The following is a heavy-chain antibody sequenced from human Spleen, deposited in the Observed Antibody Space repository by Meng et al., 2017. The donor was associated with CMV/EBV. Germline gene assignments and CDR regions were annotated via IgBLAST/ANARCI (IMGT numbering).Heavy chain of an antibody. Sequence: SETLSLTCTVSGGSISSYYWSWIRQPPGKGLEWIGYIYYSGSTNYNPSLKSRVTISVDTSKNQFSLKLSSVTVADTAVYYCARGTIMIRDYHHHGVDVWGQGTTVTVSS. D-gene: IGHD3-16*01. V-gene: IGHV4-59*01. CDR3: ARGTIMIRDYHHHGVDV. J-gene: IGHJ6*02. CDR2: IYYSGST. CDR1: GGSISSYY.